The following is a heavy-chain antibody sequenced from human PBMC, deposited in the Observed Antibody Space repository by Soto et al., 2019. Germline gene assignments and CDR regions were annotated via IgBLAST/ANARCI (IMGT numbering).Heavy chain of an antibody. V-gene: IGHV1-2*02. D-gene: IGHD2-8*02. Sequence: HEHLVQSGAEVKRPGASLKVSCKASGYSFTGYYIHWVRQAPGQGLEWMGWINPDSGATKYAQNFQGSVTLTSDTSISTASMDLTSLTSDDTAVYYCARGDYGTGGYPFPYFDYWGQGTLVIVSS. J-gene: IGHJ4*02. CDR2: INPDSGAT. CDR1: GYSFTGYY. CDR3: ARGDYGTGGYPFPYFDY.